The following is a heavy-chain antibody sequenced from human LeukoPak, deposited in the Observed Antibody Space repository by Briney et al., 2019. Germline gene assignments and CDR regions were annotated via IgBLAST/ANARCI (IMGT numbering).Heavy chain of an antibody. CDR2: IKQDGSEK. V-gene: IGHV3-7*03. CDR3: VKDRGGSPFYGMDV. J-gene: IGHJ6*02. D-gene: IGHD1-26*01. Sequence: GGSLRLSRAASGFTFSSYWMSWVRQAPGKGLEWVANIKQDGSEKYYVDSVKGRFTISRDNAKNSLYLQMNSLRAEDTAVYYCVKDRGGSPFYGMDVWGQGTTVTVSS. CDR1: GFTFSSYW.